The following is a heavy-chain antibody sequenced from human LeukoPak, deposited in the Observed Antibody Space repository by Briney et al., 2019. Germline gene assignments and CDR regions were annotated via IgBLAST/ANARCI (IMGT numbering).Heavy chain of an antibody. CDR3: TTLAPPIVVDHYDSSGYYDLYYFDY. Sequence: GGSLRLSCAASGFTFSNAWMSWVRQAPGKGLEWVGRIKSKTDGGTTDYAAPVKGRFTISRDDSKNTLYLQMNSLKTEDTAVYYCTTLAPPIVVDHYDSSGYYDLYYFDYWGQGTLVTVSS. CDR2: IKSKTDGGTT. V-gene: IGHV3-15*01. CDR1: GFTFSNAW. D-gene: IGHD3-22*01. J-gene: IGHJ4*02.